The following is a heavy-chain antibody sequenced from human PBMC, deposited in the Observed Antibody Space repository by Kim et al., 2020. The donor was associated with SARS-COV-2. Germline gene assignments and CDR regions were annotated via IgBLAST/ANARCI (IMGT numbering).Heavy chain of an antibody. D-gene: IGHD2-2*02. CDR1: GGSISSYY. CDR2: IFYTGST. J-gene: IGHJ4*02. Sequence: SETLSLTCTVSGGSISSYYWSWIRQPPGKGPEWIGYIFYTGSTTYNPSLKSRVTISVDASKNQFSLKLSSLTAADTAVYYCARGSSGYSATLDYWGQGT. V-gene: IGHV4-59*01. CDR3: ARGSSGYSATLDY.